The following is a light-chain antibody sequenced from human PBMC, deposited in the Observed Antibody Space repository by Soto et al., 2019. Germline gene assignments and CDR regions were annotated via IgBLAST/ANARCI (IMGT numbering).Light chain of an antibody. CDR3: QQYSYFAT. V-gene: IGKV1-5*03. CDR2: KAS. Sequence: DIQMTQSPSTLSASVGDRVTITCRASQSISSWLTWYQQKAGQAPKLLSYKASIVESGVPSRFIGSGSGTEFTLTISSLQPDDSATYYCQQYSYFATFGQGTRVEVK. J-gene: IGKJ1*01. CDR1: QSISSW.